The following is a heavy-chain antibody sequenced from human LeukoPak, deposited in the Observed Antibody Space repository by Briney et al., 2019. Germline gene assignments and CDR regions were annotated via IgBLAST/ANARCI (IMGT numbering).Heavy chain of an antibody. D-gene: IGHD5/OR15-5a*01. V-gene: IGHV5-51*01. J-gene: IGHJ4*02. Sequence: GAPPQISCRFFGAIFTTNWIAWGRPLPGEGLEWVGMNYPADSSIIPSPSFRGHVSLSTYKSINTAYLQWTSLNTSDTAIYYCARHISYQSHVSLYHFDNWGQGTQVTVSS. CDR1: GAIFTTNW. CDR2: NYPADSSI. CDR3: ARHISYQSHVSLYHFDN.